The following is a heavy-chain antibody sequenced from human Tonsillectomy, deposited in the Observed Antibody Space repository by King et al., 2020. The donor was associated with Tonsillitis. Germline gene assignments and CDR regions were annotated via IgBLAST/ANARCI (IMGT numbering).Heavy chain of an antibody. V-gene: IGHV4-39*02. J-gene: IGHJ5*02. CDR1: GDSISSSTYH. Sequence: QLQESGPGLVRPSETLSLTCTVSGDSISSSTYHWCWIRQPPGKGLEGIGSIHYIGSTYYNPSLRCRGTMSLDTSKNHFSLKLTSVTAADTAVYYCARVTSLVTKGFDPWGQGTLVTVSS. CDR2: IHYIGST. D-gene: IGHD5-18*01. CDR3: ARVTSLVTKGFDP.